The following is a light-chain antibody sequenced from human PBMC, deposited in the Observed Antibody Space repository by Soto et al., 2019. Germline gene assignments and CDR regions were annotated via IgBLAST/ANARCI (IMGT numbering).Light chain of an antibody. CDR2: GAS. CDR3: QQYNNWPPNT. V-gene: IGKV3-15*01. Sequence: EIVMTQSPATLSVSPGERATLSCRASQSVSSNLAWYQQKPGQAPRLLIYGASTRATGIPARFSGSGSGTEFTLTISSLQSEDFAVYYCQQYNNWPPNTFGPVTTVDIK. J-gene: IGKJ3*01. CDR1: QSVSSN.